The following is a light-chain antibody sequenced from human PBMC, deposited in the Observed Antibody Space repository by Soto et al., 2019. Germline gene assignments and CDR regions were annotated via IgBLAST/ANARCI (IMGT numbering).Light chain of an antibody. Sequence: QSVLTQPPSAAGTPGQRAFITRPGSGSKTGSNTVNWYQHLPGTAPRLLMFSDGQRPSGVPDRFSGSKSGTSASLDISGLHSEDEADYYCAAWDDSLSGYVSGTGTKVPVL. V-gene: IGLV1-44*01. J-gene: IGLJ1*01. CDR3: AAWDDSLSGYV. CDR1: GSKTGSNT. CDR2: SDG.